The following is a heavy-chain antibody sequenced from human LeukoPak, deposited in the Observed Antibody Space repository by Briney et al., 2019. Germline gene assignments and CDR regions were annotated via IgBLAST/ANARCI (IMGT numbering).Heavy chain of an antibody. D-gene: IGHD3-10*01. J-gene: IGHJ3*02. V-gene: IGHV3-74*01. CDR3: ATTSARGGSFDI. CDR1: GFTFSSYW. CDR2: INSDGSST. Sequence: GGSLRLSCAASGFTFSSYWMHWVRQAPGKGLVWVSRINSDGSSTSYADSVKGRFTISRDNAKNTLYLQMNSLRAEDTAVYYCATTSARGGSFDIWGQGTMDTVSS.